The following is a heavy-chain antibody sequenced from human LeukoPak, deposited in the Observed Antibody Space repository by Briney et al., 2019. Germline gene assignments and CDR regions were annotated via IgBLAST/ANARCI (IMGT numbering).Heavy chain of an antibody. CDR1: GFTFSSYS. J-gene: IGHJ3*02. CDR2: ISSSSSYI. CDR3: ARDRMQLWLDAFDI. V-gene: IGHV3-21*01. Sequence: GGSLRLSCAASGFTFSSYSMNWVRQAPGKGLEWVSSISSSSSYIYYADSVKGRFTISRDNAKNSLYLQMNSLRAEDTAVYYCARDRMQLWLDAFDIWGQGTMVTVSS. D-gene: IGHD5-18*01.